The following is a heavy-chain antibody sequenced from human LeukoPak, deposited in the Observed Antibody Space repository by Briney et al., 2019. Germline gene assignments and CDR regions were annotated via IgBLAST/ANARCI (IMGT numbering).Heavy chain of an antibody. J-gene: IGHJ3*02. D-gene: IGHD1-14*01. Sequence: PSETLSLTCTVSGGSISSYYWSWIRQPPGKGLEWIGYIYYSGSTNYNPSLKSRVTISVDTSKNQFSLRLSSVTAADTAVYYCAREREAGSKYDAFDIWGQGTMVTVSS. CDR3: AREREAGSKYDAFDI. V-gene: IGHV4-59*12. CDR1: GGSISSYY. CDR2: IYYSGST.